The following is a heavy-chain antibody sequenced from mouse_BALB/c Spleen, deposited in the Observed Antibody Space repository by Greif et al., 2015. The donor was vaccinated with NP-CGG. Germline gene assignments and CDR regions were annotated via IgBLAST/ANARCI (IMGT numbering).Heavy chain of an antibody. J-gene: IGHJ4*01. V-gene: IGHV1S56*01. Sequence: VKLLESGPELVKPGASVKMSCKASGYTFTSYYIHWVKQRPGQGLEWIGWIYPGDGSTKYNEKFKGKTTLTADKSSSTAYMLLSSLTSEDSAIYFCARGGEYYAMDYWGQGTSVTVSS. CDR3: ARGGEYYAMDY. CDR2: IYPGDGST. CDR1: GYTFTSYY.